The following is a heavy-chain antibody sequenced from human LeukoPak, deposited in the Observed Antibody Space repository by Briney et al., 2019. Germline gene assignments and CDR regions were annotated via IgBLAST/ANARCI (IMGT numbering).Heavy chain of an antibody. CDR2: ISGSGGST. CDR1: GFTFSSYA. V-gene: IGHV3-23*01. Sequence: GGSLRLSCAASGFTFSSYAMSWVRQAPGKGLEWVSAISGSGGSTYYADSVKGRFTISRDNSKNTLYLQMNSLRAEDTAVYYCARGDHIVVVQGAFDIWGQGTMVTVSS. J-gene: IGHJ3*02. CDR3: ARGDHIVVVQGAFDI. D-gene: IGHD2-2*01.